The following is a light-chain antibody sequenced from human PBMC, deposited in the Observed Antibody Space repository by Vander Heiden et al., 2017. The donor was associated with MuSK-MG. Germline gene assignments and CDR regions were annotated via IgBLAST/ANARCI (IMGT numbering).Light chain of an antibody. V-gene: IGLV1-44*01. CDR1: SSNIGSNT. CDR2: SKK. CDR3: EAWDDSLNGVV. Sequence: QSVLTPPPSASGTPGPRVASACSGISSNIGSNTVNWYQQLPGTGPKLLMYSKKQRPSGVPDGFSGYKSGNAASLAISGIQAEEEADYYCEAWDDSLNGVVFGGGTKLTVL. J-gene: IGLJ2*01.